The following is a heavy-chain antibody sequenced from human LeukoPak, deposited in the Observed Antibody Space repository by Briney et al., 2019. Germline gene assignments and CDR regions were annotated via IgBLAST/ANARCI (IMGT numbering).Heavy chain of an antibody. V-gene: IGHV4-34*09. CDR1: GGSFSGYY. J-gene: IGHJ2*01. CDR2: IYHSGTT. D-gene: IGHD3-22*01. Sequence: PSETLSLTCAVYGGSFSGYYWSWIRQPPGKGLEWIGYIYHSGTTYYNPSLKSRVTISVDTSKNQFSLKLSSVTAADTAVYYCARDQEGYYDSSGYHKNYWYFDLWGRGTLVTVSS. CDR3: ARDQEGYYDSSGYHKNYWYFDL.